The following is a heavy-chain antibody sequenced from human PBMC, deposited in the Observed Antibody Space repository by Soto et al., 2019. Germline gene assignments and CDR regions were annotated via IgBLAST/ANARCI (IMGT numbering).Heavy chain of an antibody. D-gene: IGHD2-15*01. J-gene: IGHJ6*03. V-gene: IGHV3-15*01. Sequence: PGGSLRLSCAASGFTFSNAWMSWVRQAPGKGLEWVGRIKSKTDGGTTDYAAPVKGRFTISRDDSKNTLYLQMNSLKTEDTAVYYCTTDWGDYELLPFYYYYYMDVWGKGTTVTVSS. CDR1: GFTFSNAW. CDR3: TTDWGDYELLPFYYYYYMDV. CDR2: IKSKTDGGTT.